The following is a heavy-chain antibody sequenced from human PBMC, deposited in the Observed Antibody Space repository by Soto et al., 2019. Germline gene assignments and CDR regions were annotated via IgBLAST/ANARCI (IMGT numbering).Heavy chain of an antibody. CDR1: GFTFNSYA. CDR3: VRKYPDTRPFYY. CDR2: IGTDGNT. Sequence: PGGSLRLSCAASGFTFNSYAMNWGRQAPGKGLAWVSAIGTDGNTYYANSVNGSLTISRDNSSTTLYLQMNSLRVEDTALYYCVRKYPDTRPFYYLGQGTLVTVPS. J-gene: IGHJ4*01. V-gene: IGHV3-23*01. D-gene: IGHD2-2*01.